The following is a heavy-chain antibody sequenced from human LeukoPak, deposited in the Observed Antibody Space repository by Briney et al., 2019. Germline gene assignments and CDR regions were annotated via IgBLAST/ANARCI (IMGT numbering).Heavy chain of an antibody. D-gene: IGHD4-23*01. CDR2: IWYDGGKK. V-gene: IGHV3-33*01. CDR3: ARDRGYGGNAAFDY. J-gene: IGHJ4*02. Sequence: GKSLRLSCAASGFTFSNYGMHWVRQAPGKGLEGVAGIWYDGGKKYYADSVRGRFTISRDNSKNTVYLQMSSLRAEDTAVFYCARDRGYGGNAAFDYWGQGTLVTVSS. CDR1: GFTFSNYG.